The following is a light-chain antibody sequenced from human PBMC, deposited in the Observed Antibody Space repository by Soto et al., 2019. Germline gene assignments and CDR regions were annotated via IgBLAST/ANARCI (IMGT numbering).Light chain of an antibody. Sequence: EIVLTQSPATLSVSLGDSATLSCRASQSVSLSLAWYQMRPGQPPRLLIYGASTRATDIPARFSGSGSGTDFTLSSSSLQSEDSAVYYCQQSFDWPRTFGQGTKVDIK. CDR2: GAS. V-gene: IGKV3-15*01. CDR1: QSVSLS. CDR3: QQSFDWPRT. J-gene: IGKJ1*01.